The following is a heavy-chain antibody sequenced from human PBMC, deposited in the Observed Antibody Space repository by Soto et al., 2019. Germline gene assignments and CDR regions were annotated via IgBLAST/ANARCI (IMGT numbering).Heavy chain of an antibody. J-gene: IGHJ5*02. D-gene: IGHD2-15*01. Sequence: SETLSLTCSVSGGSISSDFWNWIRQPPGRGLEWIGYISYSGSTNYNPSLKSRVTISVDTSKNQFSLKLTSVTAADTAVYYCARADPYCSGGSCYYVWFDPWGQGTLVTVSS. CDR1: GGSISSDF. V-gene: IGHV4-59*01. CDR3: ARADPYCSGGSCYYVWFDP. CDR2: ISYSGST.